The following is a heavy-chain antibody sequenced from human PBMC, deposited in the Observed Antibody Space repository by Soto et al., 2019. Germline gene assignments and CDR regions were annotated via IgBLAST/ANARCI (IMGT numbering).Heavy chain of an antibody. Sequence: QVQLVQSGAEVKKPGASVKVSCKASGYTFTSYGISWVRQAPGQGLEWMGWISAYNGNTNYAQKLQGRVTMTTDTSTSTGYMELRSLRSDDTAVYYCVVAAQHYYFDYWGQGTLVTVSS. V-gene: IGHV1-18*01. CDR2: ISAYNGNT. CDR3: VVAAQHYYFDY. D-gene: IGHD2-15*01. CDR1: GYTFTSYG. J-gene: IGHJ4*02.